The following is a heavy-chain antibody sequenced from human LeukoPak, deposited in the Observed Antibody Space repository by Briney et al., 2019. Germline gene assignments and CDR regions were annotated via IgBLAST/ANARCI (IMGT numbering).Heavy chain of an antibody. V-gene: IGHV3-23*01. CDR2: ISGSGGST. J-gene: IGHJ4*02. Sequence: GGSLRLSCAASGFTFSSYAMSWVRQAPGKGLEWASAISGSGGSTYYADSVKGRFTISRDNSKNTLYLQMNSLRAEDTAVYYCAKRGWYYYDSSGYPNPIDYWGQGTLVTVSS. D-gene: IGHD3-22*01. CDR3: AKRGWYYYDSSGYPNPIDY. CDR1: GFTFSSYA.